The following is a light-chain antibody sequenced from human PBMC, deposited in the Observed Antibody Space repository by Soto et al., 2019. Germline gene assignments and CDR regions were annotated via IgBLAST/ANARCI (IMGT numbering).Light chain of an antibody. CDR3: QQRNMWPIT. J-gene: IGKJ5*01. CDR1: QSVLYSSDNKNH. CDR2: DGY. V-gene: IGKV4-1*01. Sequence: DIVMTQSPDSLALSVGERSXXNGESSQSVLYSSDNKNHLAWYQQKPGQPPKVLIYDGYYRATDTPPRFSGSGSGTDFTLTISSLEPEDSAVYYCQQRNMWPITFGQGTRLEIK.